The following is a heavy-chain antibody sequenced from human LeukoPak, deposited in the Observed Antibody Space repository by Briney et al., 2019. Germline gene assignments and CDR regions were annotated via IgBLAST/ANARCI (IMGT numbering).Heavy chain of an antibody. CDR3: AREGSSSGRSFDY. J-gene: IGHJ4*02. Sequence: ASVKVSCKASGYTFTGYYMHWARQAPGQGLEWMGWINPNSGGTNYAQKFQGRVTVTRDTSTSTVYMELSSLRSEDTAVYYCAREGSSSGRSFDYWGQGTLVTVSS. V-gene: IGHV1-2*02. D-gene: IGHD6-6*01. CDR1: GYTFTGYY. CDR2: INPNSGGT.